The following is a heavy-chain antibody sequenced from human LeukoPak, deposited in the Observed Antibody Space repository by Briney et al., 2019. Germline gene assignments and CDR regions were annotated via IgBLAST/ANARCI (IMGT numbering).Heavy chain of an antibody. CDR3: ARYSSSWLIFDY. V-gene: IGHV4-59*01. D-gene: IGHD6-13*01. Sequence: SETLSLTCTVSGGSISSYYWSWIRQPPGKGLEWIGYIYDSGSTNYNPSLKSRVTISVDTSKNQFSLKLSSVTAADTAVYYCARYSSSWLIFDYWGQGTLVTVSS. CDR1: GGSISSYY. CDR2: IYDSGST. J-gene: IGHJ4*02.